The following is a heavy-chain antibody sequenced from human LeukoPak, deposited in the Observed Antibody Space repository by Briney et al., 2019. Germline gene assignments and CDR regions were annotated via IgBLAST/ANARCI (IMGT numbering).Heavy chain of an antibody. D-gene: IGHD2-15*01. J-gene: IGHJ4*02. CDR3: AREVPQGGTRGVVDY. CDR1: GGSISSYY. V-gene: IGHV4-59*12. CDR2: IYYSGTT. Sequence: PSETLSLTCTVSGGSISSYYWSWIRQPPGKGLEWIGYIYYSGTTNYNPSLKSRVTISVDTSKNQFSLKLSSVTAADTAVYYCAREVPQGGTRGVVDYWGQGTLVTVSS.